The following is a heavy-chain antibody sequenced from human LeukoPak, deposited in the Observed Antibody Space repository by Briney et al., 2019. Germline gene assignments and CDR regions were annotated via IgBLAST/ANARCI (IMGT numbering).Heavy chain of an antibody. D-gene: IGHD3-22*01. Sequence: SETLSLTCAVYGGSFSGYYWSWIRQPPGKGLEWIGEINHSGSTNYNPSLRSRVTISVDTSKNQFSLKLSSVTAADTAVYYCARHYYYDSSGYYNGMDVWGQGTTVTVSS. CDR2: INHSGST. CDR1: GGSFSGYY. J-gene: IGHJ6*02. V-gene: IGHV4-34*01. CDR3: ARHYYYDSSGYYNGMDV.